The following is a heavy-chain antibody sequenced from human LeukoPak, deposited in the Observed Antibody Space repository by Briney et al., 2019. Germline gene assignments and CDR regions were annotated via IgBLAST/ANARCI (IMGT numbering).Heavy chain of an antibody. CDR3: AGGQMFTSGGFDD. V-gene: IGHV3-53*01. CDR2: IYTGGDT. J-gene: IGHJ4*02. CDR1: GFPVSNKY. D-gene: IGHD6-19*01. Sequence: GEPLRLSCAASGFPVSNKYMSWVRQAPGKGLEGVSVIYTGGDTYYADSVRGRFTISRDNSKNTVNIQMNSLRAEDTALYYCAGGQMFTSGGFDDWGQGTLVTVSS.